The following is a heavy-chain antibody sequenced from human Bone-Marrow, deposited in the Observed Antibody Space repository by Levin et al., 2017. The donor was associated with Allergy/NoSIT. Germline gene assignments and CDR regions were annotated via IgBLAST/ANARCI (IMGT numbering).Heavy chain of an antibody. Sequence: GGSLRLSCKASGYTFTSYDINWVRQATGQGLEWMGWMNPNSGNTGYAQKFQGRVTMTRNTSISTAYMELSSLRSEDTAVYYCARGSRGGVYRGFDPWGQGTLVTVSS. CDR1: GYTFTSYD. CDR3: ARGSRGGVYRGFDP. J-gene: IGHJ5*02. V-gene: IGHV1-8*01. D-gene: IGHD2-8*02. CDR2: MNPNSGNT.